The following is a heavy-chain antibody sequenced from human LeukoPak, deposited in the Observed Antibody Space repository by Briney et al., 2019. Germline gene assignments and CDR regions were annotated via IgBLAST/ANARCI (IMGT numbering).Heavy chain of an antibody. CDR2: IYHSGST. D-gene: IGHD5-12*01. Sequence: GSLRLSCAASGFTFSTYEINWVRQPPGKGLEWIGEIYHSGSTNYNPSLKSRVTISVDKSKNQISLKLSSVTAADTAVYYCARVHPSGYYYYYYYMDVWGKGTTVTVSS. J-gene: IGHJ6*03. V-gene: IGHV4-4*02. CDR1: GFTFSTYEI. CDR3: ARVHPSGYYYYYYYMDV.